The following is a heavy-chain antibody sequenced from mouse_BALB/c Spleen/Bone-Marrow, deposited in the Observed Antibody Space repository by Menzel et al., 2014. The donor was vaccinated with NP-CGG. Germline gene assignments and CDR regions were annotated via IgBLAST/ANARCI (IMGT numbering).Heavy chain of an antibody. CDR1: GFTFIAYT. Sequence: EVQVVESGGGLVEPGGSLKLSCAASGFTFIAYTMSWVRQTPEKRLEWVAYINNGGGSTYYPDTVKGRFTISRDNAKNPLYLQMSSLKSEDTAMYYCARHGEERPVLAMDYWGQGTSVTVSS. V-gene: IGHV5-12-2*01. CDR2: INNGGGST. J-gene: IGHJ4*01. D-gene: IGHD2-14*01. CDR3: ARHGEERPVLAMDY.